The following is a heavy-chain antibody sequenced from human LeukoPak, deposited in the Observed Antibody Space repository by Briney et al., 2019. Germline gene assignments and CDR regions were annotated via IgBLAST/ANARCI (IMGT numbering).Heavy chain of an antibody. V-gene: IGHV3-48*03. CDR3: ARASYSYDINGWVPFDY. CDR2: ISSSAGTI. Sequence: PGGSLRLSCAASGFTFNSYEMNWVRQAPGKGLEWVSYISSSAGTIYYADSMKGRFTISRDNAKNSLYLQMNSLRAEDTAVYYCARASYSYDINGWVPFDYWGQGTLVTVSS. J-gene: IGHJ4*02. CDR1: GFTFNSYE. D-gene: IGHD3-22*01.